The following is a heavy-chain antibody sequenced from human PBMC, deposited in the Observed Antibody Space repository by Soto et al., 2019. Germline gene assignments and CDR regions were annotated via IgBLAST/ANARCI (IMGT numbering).Heavy chain of an antibody. CDR3: ARDSDPWYCSSTSCSHRYYYYYGMDV. V-gene: IGHV1-69*13. CDR2: IIPIFGTA. J-gene: IGHJ6*02. CDR1: GGTFSSYA. Sequence: SVKVSCKASGGTFSSYAISWVRQAPGQGLEWMGGIIPIFGTANYAQKFQGRVTITADESTSTAYMELSSLRSEDTAVYYCARDSDPWYCSSTSCSHRYYYYYGMDVWGQGTTVTVSS. D-gene: IGHD2-2*01.